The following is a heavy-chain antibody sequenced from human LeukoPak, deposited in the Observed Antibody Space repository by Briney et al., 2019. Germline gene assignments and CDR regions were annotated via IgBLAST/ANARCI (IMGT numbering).Heavy chain of an antibody. CDR2: INPNSGGT. CDR3: ARRGYSSSWTYYYYYYGMDV. Sequence: ASVKVSCKASGYTFTGYYMHWVRQAPGQGLEWMGWINPNSGGTNYAQKFQGRVTMTRDTSISTAYMELSSLRSEDTAVYYCARRGYSSSWTYYYYYYGMDVWGQGTTVTVSS. D-gene: IGHD6-13*01. V-gene: IGHV1-2*02. J-gene: IGHJ6*02. CDR1: GYTFTGYY.